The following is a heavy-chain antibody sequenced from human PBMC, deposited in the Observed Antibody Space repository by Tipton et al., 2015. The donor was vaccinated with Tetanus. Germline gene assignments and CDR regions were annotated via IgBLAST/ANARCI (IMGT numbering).Heavy chain of an antibody. V-gene: IGHV4-39*01. CDR1: GGSITSGTYY. Sequence: LRLSCTVSGGSITSGTYYWGWIRQPPGKGLEWIGNIYYRGSTYYNSTLKSRVTISLDTSKNQFSLKMTFVTAADTAVYYCARQADNWFDPWGQGTLVAVSS. J-gene: IGHJ5*02. CDR2: IYYRGST. CDR3: ARQADNWFDP.